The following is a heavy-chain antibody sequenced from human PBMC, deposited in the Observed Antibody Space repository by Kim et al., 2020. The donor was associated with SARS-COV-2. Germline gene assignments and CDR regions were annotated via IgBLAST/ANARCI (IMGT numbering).Heavy chain of an antibody. D-gene: IGHD3-16*01. CDR1: GFTFTAYD. Sequence: GGSLRLSCATSGFTFTAYDLHWVRRAPGKGLEWLSFISKSSPTIYYADSVKGRFTISRDNAKNSLYLQMNSLRDEDTALYYCVRDRMGYAFDICGKGTVV. CDR3: VRDRMGYAFDI. V-gene: IGHV3-48*02. J-gene: IGHJ3*02. CDR2: ISKSSPTI.